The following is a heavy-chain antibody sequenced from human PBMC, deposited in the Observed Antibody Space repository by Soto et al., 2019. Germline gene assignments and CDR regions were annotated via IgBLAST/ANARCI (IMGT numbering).Heavy chain of an antibody. D-gene: IGHD6-13*01. V-gene: IGHV3-23*01. CDR1: GFTFSSYA. CDR3: AKGFYTSGWYSWFDP. CDR2: ISGSGSST. Sequence: HPGGSLRLSCAASGFTFSSYAMSWVRQAPGKGLEWVSGISGSGSSTYHADSVKGRFTISRDNSKSTLYLQMNSLRAEDTAVYHCAKGFYTSGWYSWFDPWGQGTLVTVSS. J-gene: IGHJ5*02.